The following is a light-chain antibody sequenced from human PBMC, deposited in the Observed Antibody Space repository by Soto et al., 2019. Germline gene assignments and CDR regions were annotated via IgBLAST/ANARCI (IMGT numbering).Light chain of an antibody. CDR2: DDS. J-gene: IGLJ1*01. Sequence: QSALTQPPSASGSPGQSVTISCTGTSRDVGGDNYVSWYQQHPGKAPKLMIYDDSQRPSGVPDRFSGSKSGNTASLTVSGLRAEDEADYYCSSYAGSNNWSGLGTGTQRTVL. CDR3: SSYAGSNNWSG. V-gene: IGLV2-8*01. CDR1: SRDVGGDNY.